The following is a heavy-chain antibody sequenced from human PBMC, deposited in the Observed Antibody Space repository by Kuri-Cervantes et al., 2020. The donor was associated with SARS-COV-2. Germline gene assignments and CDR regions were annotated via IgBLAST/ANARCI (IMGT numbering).Heavy chain of an antibody. J-gene: IGHJ5*02. CDR2: IYTSGST. CDR1: GGSISSYY. D-gene: IGHD2-2*01. CDR3: ARGFEDCSSTSCYPGGFDP. V-gene: IGHV4-4*07. Sequence: SETLSLTCTVSGGSISSYYWSWIRQPAGKGLEWIGRIYTSGSTNYNPSLKSRVTMSVDTSKNQSSLKLSSVTAADTAVYYCARGFEDCSSTSCYPGGFDPWGQGTLVTVSS.